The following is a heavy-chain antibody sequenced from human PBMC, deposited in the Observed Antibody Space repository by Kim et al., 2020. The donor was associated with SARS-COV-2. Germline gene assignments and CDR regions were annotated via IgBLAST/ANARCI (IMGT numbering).Heavy chain of an antibody. CDR2: IYHSGST. CDR3: ARPRDSIHAFDI. CDR1: GGSISSSNW. J-gene: IGHJ3*02. V-gene: IGHV4-4*02. D-gene: IGHD3-22*01. Sequence: SETLSLTCAVSGGSISSSNWWSWVRQPPGKWLEWIGEIYHSGSTNYNPSLKSRVTISVDKSKNQFSLKLSSVTAADTAVYYCARPRDSIHAFDIWGQGTMVTVSS.